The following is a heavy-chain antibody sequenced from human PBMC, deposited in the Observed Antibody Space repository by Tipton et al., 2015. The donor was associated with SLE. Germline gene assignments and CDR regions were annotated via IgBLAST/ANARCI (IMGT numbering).Heavy chain of an antibody. J-gene: IGHJ6*02. Sequence: LRLSCTVSGGSISSYYWSWIRQPPGKGLEWIGYIYYSGSTNYNPSLKSRVTISVDTSKNQFSLKLRSVTAADTAVYYCARQGYYYAMDVWGHGTTVTVSS. CDR2: IYYSGST. CDR1: GGSISSYY. CDR3: ARQGYYYAMDV. V-gene: IGHV4-59*08. D-gene: IGHD2-15*01.